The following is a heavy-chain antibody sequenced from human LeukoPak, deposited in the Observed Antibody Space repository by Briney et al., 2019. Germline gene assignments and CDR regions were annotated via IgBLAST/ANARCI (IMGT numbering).Heavy chain of an antibody. V-gene: IGHV3-48*04. J-gene: IGHJ4*02. Sequence: GGSLRLSCAASGFTFSSYAMSWVRQAPGKGLEWVSYISSSSSTIYYADSVKGRFTISRDNAKNSLYLQMNSLRAEDTAVYYCARDPTSSVADYWGQGTLVTVSS. D-gene: IGHD2-2*01. CDR2: ISSSSSTI. CDR3: ARDPTSSVADY. CDR1: GFTFSSYA.